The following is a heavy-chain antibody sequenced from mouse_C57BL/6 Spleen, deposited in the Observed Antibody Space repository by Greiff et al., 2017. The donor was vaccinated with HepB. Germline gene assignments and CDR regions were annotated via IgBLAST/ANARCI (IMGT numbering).Heavy chain of an antibody. J-gene: IGHJ2*01. CDR2: ISDGGSYT. CDR3: ATEYYFDY. Sequence: EVQVVESGGGLVKPGGSLKLSCAASGFTFSSYAMSWVRQTPEKRLEWVATISDGGSYTYYPDNVKGRVTISRDNAKINLYLQMSHLKSEDTAMYYCATEYYFDYWGQGTTLTVSS. CDR1: GFTFSSYA. V-gene: IGHV5-4*01.